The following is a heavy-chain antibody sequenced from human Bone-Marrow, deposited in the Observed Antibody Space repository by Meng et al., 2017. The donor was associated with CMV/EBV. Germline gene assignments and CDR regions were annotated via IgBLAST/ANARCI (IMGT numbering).Heavy chain of an antibody. Sequence: GESLKISCAASGFTFSSYWMSWVRQAPGKGLEWVANIKQDGSEKYYVDSVKGRFTISRDNAKNSLYLQMNSLRAEDTAVYYCARKGVWGSYRKWGQGTLVIVSS. D-gene: IGHD3-16*02. V-gene: IGHV3-7*01. CDR3: ARKGVWGSYRK. CDR2: IKQDGSEK. CDR1: GFTFSSYW. J-gene: IGHJ4*02.